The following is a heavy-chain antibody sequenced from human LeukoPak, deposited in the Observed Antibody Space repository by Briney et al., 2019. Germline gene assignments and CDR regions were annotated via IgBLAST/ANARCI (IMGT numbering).Heavy chain of an antibody. J-gene: IGHJ4*02. Sequence: PGGSLRLSCAASGFTFSSYGMHWVRQAPGKGLEWVAVISYDGSNKYYADSVKGRFTISRENSKNTLYLQMNSLRAEDTAVFYCAKGPWDCSSASCPFDYWGQGTLVTVSS. D-gene: IGHD2-2*01. CDR3: AKGPWDCSSASCPFDY. CDR2: ISYDGSNK. V-gene: IGHV3-30*18. CDR1: GFTFSSYG.